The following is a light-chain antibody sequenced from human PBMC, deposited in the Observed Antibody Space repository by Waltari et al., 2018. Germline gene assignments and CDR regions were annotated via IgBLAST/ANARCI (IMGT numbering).Light chain of an antibody. V-gene: IGLV1-44*01. Sequence: QSVLTQPPSASGTPGQRVTISCSGTYSNIGNNIVNWYQQLPGKAPKLLIYRNDRRPSGVPVRVSGSKSGSSASLDIDGLHSEDEADYYCASWDDSLNGHWVFGGGTKVTVL. CDR2: RND. CDR1: YSNIGNNI. CDR3: ASWDDSLNGHWV. J-gene: IGLJ2*01.